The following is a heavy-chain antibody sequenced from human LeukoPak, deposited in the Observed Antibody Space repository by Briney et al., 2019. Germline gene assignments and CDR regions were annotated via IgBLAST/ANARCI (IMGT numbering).Heavy chain of an antibody. CDR2: IYYTGST. D-gene: IGHD4-17*01. CDR1: GGSISNYF. CDR3: ARHWGNGDYTAFDY. Sequence: PSETVSLTCTVSGGSISNYFWSWIRQPPGKGLEWIAYIYYTGSTNYNPPLKSRVTISVDTSKNQFSLKVSSVTAADTAVYYCARHWGNGDYTAFDYWGQGTLVTVSS. V-gene: IGHV4-59*08. J-gene: IGHJ4*02.